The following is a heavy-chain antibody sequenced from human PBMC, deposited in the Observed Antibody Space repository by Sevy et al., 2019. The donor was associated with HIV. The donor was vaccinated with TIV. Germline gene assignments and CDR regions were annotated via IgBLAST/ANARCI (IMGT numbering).Heavy chain of an antibody. CDR3: ARGDELNSYYYGMDV. V-gene: IGHV6-1*01. CDR2: TYYRSKWYS. Sequence: SQTLSLTCATSGDSVSSSSAAWNWFRQSPSRGLEWLGRTYYRSKWYSDYEVSVKGRVTINPDTSKNQFSLHLESVTPEDTAVYFCARGDELNSYYYGMDVWGQGTTVTVSS. J-gene: IGHJ6*02. CDR1: GDSVSSSSAA. D-gene: IGHD1-7*01.